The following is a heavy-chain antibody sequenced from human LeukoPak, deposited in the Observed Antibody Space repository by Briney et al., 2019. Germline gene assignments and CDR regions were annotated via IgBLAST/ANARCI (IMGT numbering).Heavy chain of an antibody. Sequence: GGSLRLSCAASGLTFSSYAMSWVRQAPGKGLEWVSGISGSASSTNYADSVEGRFTISRDNSKNEVYLQMNSLRAEDTAVYYCAKDQGRGYGSGSFSSDYWGQGTLVTVSS. CDR2: ISGSASST. CDR3: AKDQGRGYGSGSFSSDY. D-gene: IGHD3-10*01. CDR1: GLTFSSYA. J-gene: IGHJ4*02. V-gene: IGHV3-23*01.